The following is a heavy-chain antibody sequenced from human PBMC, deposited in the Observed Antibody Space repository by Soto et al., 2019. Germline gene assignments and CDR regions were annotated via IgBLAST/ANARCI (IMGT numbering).Heavy chain of an antibody. V-gene: IGHV1-69*17. D-gene: IGHD3-10*01. CDR3: ARDFSPNYFGAGTYLLGYYYGMDV. CDR2: ISPLIDIL. Sequence: QVQLVQSGAEVKRPGSSVKVSCKVSGGTFTSHAIIWVRQAPGQGLEWMGGISPLIDILNYAEKFQGRVTITADSSTTTVHMELHSLRSDDTAIYYCARDFSPNYFGAGTYLLGYYYGMDVWGQGTTVTVAS. J-gene: IGHJ6*02. CDR1: GGTFTSHA.